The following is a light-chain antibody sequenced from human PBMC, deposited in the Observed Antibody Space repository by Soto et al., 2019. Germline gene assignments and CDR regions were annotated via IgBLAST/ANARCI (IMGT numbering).Light chain of an antibody. J-gene: IGKJ1*01. Sequence: DIQMTQSPSTLSASVGDRVTITCRASQSINNWLAWYQQKPGEAPKLLMYRASNLADGVPSRFSGSGSGIEYTLTVSSLQPDDFASYYCQQYENYATFGQGTRVEIK. CDR2: RAS. CDR1: QSINNW. V-gene: IGKV1-5*03. CDR3: QQYENYAT.